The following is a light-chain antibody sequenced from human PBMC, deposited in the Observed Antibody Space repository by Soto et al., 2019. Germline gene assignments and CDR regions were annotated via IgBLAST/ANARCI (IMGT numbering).Light chain of an antibody. V-gene: IGKV1-33*01. CDR1: QDISNY. CDR3: QQYEDLPLT. CDR2: DAS. Sequence: DIQMTQSPSSLSASEGDRVTITCQASQDISNYLNWYQQKPGRAPKLLIFDASNVETGVPSRFSGSGSGTDFTLTISSLQPEDIATYYCQQYEDLPLTFGGGTKVEIK. J-gene: IGKJ4*01.